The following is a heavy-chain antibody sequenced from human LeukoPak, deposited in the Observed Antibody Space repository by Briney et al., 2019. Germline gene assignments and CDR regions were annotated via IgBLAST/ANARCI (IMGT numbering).Heavy chain of an antibody. Sequence: GGSLRLSCAASGFTFSDHYMEWVRQAPGKGLEWGGRSRNKANRYTTEYAASVKGRFTISRDDSKNSLYLQMNSLRAEDTAVYYCARQPSGYSNLDYWGQGTLVTVSS. V-gene: IGHV3-72*01. CDR2: SRNKANRYTT. CDR3: ARQPSGYSNLDY. J-gene: IGHJ4*02. CDR1: GFTFSDHY. D-gene: IGHD3-22*01.